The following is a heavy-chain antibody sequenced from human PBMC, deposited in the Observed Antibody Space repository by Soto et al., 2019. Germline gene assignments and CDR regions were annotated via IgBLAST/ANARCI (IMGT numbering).Heavy chain of an antibody. Sequence: QVQLVESGGGVVQPGRSLRLSCAASGFTFSSYAMHWVRQAPGKGLEWVAVISYDGSNKYYADSVKGRFTISRDNSKNPLYLQMNSLRAEDTAVYYCARDTYDILTGFILNYYYYYGMDVWGQGTTVTVSS. CDR3: ARDTYDILTGFILNYYYYYGMDV. CDR2: ISYDGSNK. D-gene: IGHD3-9*01. CDR1: GFTFSSYA. J-gene: IGHJ6*02. V-gene: IGHV3-30-3*01.